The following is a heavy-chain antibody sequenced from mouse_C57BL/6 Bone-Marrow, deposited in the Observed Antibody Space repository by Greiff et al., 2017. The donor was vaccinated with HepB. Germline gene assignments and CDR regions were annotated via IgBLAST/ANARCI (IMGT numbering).Heavy chain of an antibody. Sequence: EVMLVESGEGLVKPGGSLKLSCAASGFTFSSYAMSWVRQTPEKRLEWVAYISSGGDYIYYADTVKGRFTISRDNARNTLNLQMSSLKSEDTAMYYCTRAPRYGNYPMDYWGQGTSVTVSS. V-gene: IGHV5-9-1*02. CDR2: ISSGGDYI. D-gene: IGHD2-1*01. CDR3: TRAPRYGNYPMDY. J-gene: IGHJ4*01. CDR1: GFTFSSYA.